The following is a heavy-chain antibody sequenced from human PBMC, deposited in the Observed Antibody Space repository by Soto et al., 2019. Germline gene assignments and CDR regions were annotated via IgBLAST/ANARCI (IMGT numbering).Heavy chain of an antibody. D-gene: IGHD3-9*01. V-gene: IGHV3-64*01. CDR1: GFTFSSYA. Sequence: GGSLRLSCAASGFTFSSYAMSWVRQAPGKGLEYVSAISSNGGSTYYANSVKGRFTISRDNSKNTLYLQMGSLRAEDMAVYYCARSSSYILTGYYPFDYWGQGTLVTVSS. CDR2: ISSNGGST. J-gene: IGHJ4*02. CDR3: ARSSSYILTGYYPFDY.